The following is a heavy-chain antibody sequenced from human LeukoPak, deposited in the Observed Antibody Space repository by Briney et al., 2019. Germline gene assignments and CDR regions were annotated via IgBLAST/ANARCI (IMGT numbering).Heavy chain of an antibody. CDR1: GGSISSSNW. J-gene: IGHJ6*02. Sequence: PSETLSLTCAVSGGSISSSNWWSWVRQPPGKGLEWIGGIYHSGSTNYNPSLKSRVTISVDKSKNQFSLKLSSVTAADTAVYYCAKYSSGYYYYYGMDVWGQGTTVTVSS. CDR3: AKYSSGYYYYYGMDV. CDR2: IYHSGST. V-gene: IGHV4-4*02. D-gene: IGHD6-19*01.